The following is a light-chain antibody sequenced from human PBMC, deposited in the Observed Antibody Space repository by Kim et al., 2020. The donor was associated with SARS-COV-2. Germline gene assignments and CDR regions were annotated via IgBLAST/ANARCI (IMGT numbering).Light chain of an antibody. V-gene: IGLV1-40*01. J-gene: IGLJ1*01. Sequence: QRVTISCTGRSSNIGAGYEVHWYQQLPGTAPKLLIYGDINRPSGVPDRFSGSKSGTSASLAITGLQTEDEADYYCQSYDNSLSGYVFGTGTKVTVL. CDR1: SSNIGAGYE. CDR2: GDI. CDR3: QSYDNSLSGYV.